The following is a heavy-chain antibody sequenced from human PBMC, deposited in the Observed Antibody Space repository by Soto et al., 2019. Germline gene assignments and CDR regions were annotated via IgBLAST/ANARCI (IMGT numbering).Heavy chain of an antibody. V-gene: IGHV5-51*01. CDR2: IYPSDSDT. CDR1: GCSFTKYW. Sequence: GESLKISCKVSGCSFTKYWIGWVRQMPGKGLEWMGIIYPSDSDTRYSPSFQGQVTISADKSISTAYLQWSSLKASDTAMYYCARRGILTGYYLFDYWGQGTLVTVSS. CDR3: ARRGILTGYYLFDY. J-gene: IGHJ4*02. D-gene: IGHD3-9*01.